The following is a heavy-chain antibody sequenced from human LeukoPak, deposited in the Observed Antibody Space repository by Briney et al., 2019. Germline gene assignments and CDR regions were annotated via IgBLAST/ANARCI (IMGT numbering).Heavy chain of an antibody. J-gene: IGHJ5*01. CDR1: GGSISSDDYY. V-gene: IGHV4-30-4*01. CDR3: ARRSSGWFDS. Sequence: SQTLTLTCTVSGGSISSDDYYWIRQPQPPGMGLEGIGYIYYSGSTYYNPSLKSRLTISVDTSKNQFSLKLSSVTAADTAVYYCARRSSGWFDSWGQGTLVTVSS. CDR2: IYYSGST. D-gene: IGHD6-19*01.